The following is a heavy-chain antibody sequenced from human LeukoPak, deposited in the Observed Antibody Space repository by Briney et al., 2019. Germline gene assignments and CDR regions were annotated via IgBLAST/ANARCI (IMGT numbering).Heavy chain of an antibody. V-gene: IGHV3-11*04. D-gene: IGHD3-16*01. CDR3: ARAGGKQTILFDY. Sequence: PGGSLRLSCAASGFTFSDYYMSWIRQAPGKGLEWVSYISSSGSTIYYADSVKGRFTISRDNSKNTLYLQMGSLRAEDMAVYYCARAGGKQTILFDYWGQGTLVTVSS. CDR2: ISSSGSTI. CDR1: GFTFSDYY. J-gene: IGHJ4*02.